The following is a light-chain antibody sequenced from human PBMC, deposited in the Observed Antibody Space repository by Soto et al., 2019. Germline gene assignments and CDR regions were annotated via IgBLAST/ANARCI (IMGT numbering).Light chain of an antibody. J-gene: IGLJ1*01. CDR2: GNT. Sequence: QSVLTQPPSVSGAPGQRVTISCTGSSSNIGSTYDVQWYQQLPGTAPKLLIHGNTDRPSGVPDRFSGSKSGTSASLAITGLQGDDEADYYCQSYDDSLSVHYVFGTGTKLTVI. CDR1: SSNIGSTYD. CDR3: QSYDDSLSVHYV. V-gene: IGLV1-40*01.